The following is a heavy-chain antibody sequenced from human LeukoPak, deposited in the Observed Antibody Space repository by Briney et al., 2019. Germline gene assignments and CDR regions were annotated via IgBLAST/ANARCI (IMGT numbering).Heavy chain of an antibody. V-gene: IGHV3-7*03. CDR2: IKQDGSEK. CDR3: AKEGYSYAMRPFDY. CDR1: GFTFSSYW. Sequence: GGSLRLSCAASGFTFSSYWMSWVRQAPGKGLEWVANIKQDGSEKYYVDSVKGRFTISRDNAKNSLYLQMNSLRAEDTAVYYCAKEGYSYAMRPFDYWGQGTLVTVSS. D-gene: IGHD5-18*01. J-gene: IGHJ4*02.